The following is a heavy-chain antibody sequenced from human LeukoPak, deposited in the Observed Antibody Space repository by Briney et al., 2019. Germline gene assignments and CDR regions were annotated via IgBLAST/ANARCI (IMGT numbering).Heavy chain of an antibody. J-gene: IGHJ6*02. D-gene: IGHD2-2*01. CDR3: ARGYAYGMDV. CDR2: ISSSDNSI. V-gene: IGHV3-48*03. CDR1: RFTFSDYD. Sequence: GGSLRLSCAASRFTFSDYDMNWVRQAPGKGLEWVSYISSSDNSIYYADSVKGRFTISRDNAKNSLYPQMNNLRAEDTALYYCARGYAYGMDVWGQGTTVTVSS.